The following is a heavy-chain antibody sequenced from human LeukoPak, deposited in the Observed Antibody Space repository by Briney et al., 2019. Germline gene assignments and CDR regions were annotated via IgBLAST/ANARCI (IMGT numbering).Heavy chain of an antibody. V-gene: IGHV1-2*02. D-gene: IGHD1-14*01. CDR1: GYTFTGHY. CDR3: ARLITDDAFDI. Sequence: ASVKVSSKASGYTFTGHYMHWVRQAPGQGLEWMGWINPTSGDTYSAQKFQGRVTMTTDTSISTAYMELSRLRSDDTAVYYCARLITDDAFDIWGQGTMVTVSS. CDR2: INPTSGDT. J-gene: IGHJ3*02.